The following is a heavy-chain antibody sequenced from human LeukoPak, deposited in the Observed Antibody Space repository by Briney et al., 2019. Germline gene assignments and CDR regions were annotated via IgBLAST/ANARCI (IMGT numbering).Heavy chain of an antibody. CDR1: GGSISSYY. D-gene: IGHD3-22*01. V-gene: IGHV4-4*07. CDR3: ARDLGYYYDSSGYPDWFDP. Sequence: SETLSLTCTVSGGSISSYYWSWIRQPAGKGLEWIGRIYTSGSTNYNPSLKSRVTMSVDTSKNQFSLKLSSVTAADTAVYYCARDLGYYYDSSGYPDWFDPWGQGTLVTVSS. CDR2: IYTSGST. J-gene: IGHJ5*02.